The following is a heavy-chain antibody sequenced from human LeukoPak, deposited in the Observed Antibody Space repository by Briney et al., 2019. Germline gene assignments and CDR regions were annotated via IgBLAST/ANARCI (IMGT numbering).Heavy chain of an antibody. J-gene: IGHJ3*02. CDR2: INSDGSST. D-gene: IGHD3-10*01. CDR1: GFTLSSYW. Sequence: GSLRLSCSTSGFTLSSYWIAWVRQGSGKGLVGISRINSDGSSTSYADSVKGRFTISRDNAKNTLYVQMNSLRAEDTAVYYCSTGSGHAFDIWGRGTMVTVSS. V-gene: IGHV3-74*01. CDR3: STGSGHAFDI.